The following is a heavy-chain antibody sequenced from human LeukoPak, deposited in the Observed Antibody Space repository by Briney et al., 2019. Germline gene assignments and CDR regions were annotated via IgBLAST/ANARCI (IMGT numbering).Heavy chain of an antibody. Sequence: GGSLRLSCAASGVTFSNAWMSWVRQAPGKGLEWVGRIKSKTDGGTTDYAAPVQGRFTISRADSKNTLSLQMNSLTTEATAVYYCTTCSGGSCYSGSGDYWGQGPLVTVSS. CDR1: GVTFSNAW. CDR3: TTCSGGSCYSGSGDY. D-gene: IGHD2-15*01. J-gene: IGHJ4*02. V-gene: IGHV3-15*01. CDR2: IKSKTDGGTT.